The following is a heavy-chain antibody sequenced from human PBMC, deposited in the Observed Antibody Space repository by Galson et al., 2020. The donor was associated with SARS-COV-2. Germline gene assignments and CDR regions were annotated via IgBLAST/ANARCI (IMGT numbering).Heavy chain of an antibody. CDR1: GDSLSSNRFY. CDR2: IHYGGTT. D-gene: IGHD3-16*01. J-gene: IGHJ4*02. V-gene: IGHV4-39*01. CDR3: AKRGGTKWDY. Sequence: ETSETSLTCAVSGDSLSSNRFYWDWICQTPGKGLEWFGSIHYGGTTYYIPSLKSRATLSVDTSKNQFSLKLTSVTAADTAVYYCAKRGGTKWDYWGQGILVTVSS.